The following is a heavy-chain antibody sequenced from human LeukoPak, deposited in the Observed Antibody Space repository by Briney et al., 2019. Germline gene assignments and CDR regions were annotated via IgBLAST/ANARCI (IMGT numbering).Heavy chain of an antibody. CDR3: AGRPLLGGAFDI. D-gene: IGHD2-15*01. Sequence: GGSLRLSCAASGFTFSTYAMSWVRQAPGKGLEWVSGIRGSGGSTYYADSVKGRFTISRDNSKNTVYLQLNSLRAEDTAVYYCAGRPLLGGAFDIWGHGTMATVSS. J-gene: IGHJ3*02. V-gene: IGHV3-23*01. CDR2: IRGSGGST. CDR1: GFTFSTYA.